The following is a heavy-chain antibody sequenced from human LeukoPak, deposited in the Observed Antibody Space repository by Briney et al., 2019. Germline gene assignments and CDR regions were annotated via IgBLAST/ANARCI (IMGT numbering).Heavy chain of an antibody. Sequence: GGSLRLSCAASGFTFSSYGMSWVRQAPGKGLEWVSAISGSGGSTYYADSVKGRFTISRDNSKNTLYLQMNSLRAEDTAVYYCAKVHNYYDSSGPFDYWGQGTLVTVSS. CDR3: AKVHNYYDSSGPFDY. V-gene: IGHV3-23*01. CDR1: GFTFSSYG. D-gene: IGHD3-22*01. J-gene: IGHJ4*02. CDR2: ISGSGGST.